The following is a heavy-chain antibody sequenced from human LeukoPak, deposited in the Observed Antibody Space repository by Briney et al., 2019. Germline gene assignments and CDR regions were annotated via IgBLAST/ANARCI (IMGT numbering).Heavy chain of an antibody. CDR2: IIPIFGTA. CDR1: GGTFSSYA. V-gene: IGHV1-69*13. CDR3: ASQVVPAALRGDAFDI. J-gene: IGHJ3*02. D-gene: IGHD2-2*01. Sequence: GASVKVSCKASGGTFSSYAISWVRQAPGQGLEWMGGIIPIFGTANYAQKFQGRVTITADESTSTAYMELSSLRSEDMAVYYCASQVVPAALRGDAFDIWGQGTMVTVSS.